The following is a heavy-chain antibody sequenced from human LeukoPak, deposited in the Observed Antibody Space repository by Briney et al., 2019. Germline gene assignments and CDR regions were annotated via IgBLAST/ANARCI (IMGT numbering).Heavy chain of an antibody. J-gene: IGHJ6*03. CDR2: INWNGGST. CDR1: GFTFDDYG. CDR3: ATAIYGGLKGSYYSYMDV. Sequence: GGSLRLSCAASGFTFDDYGMSWVRQAPGKGLEWVSGINWNGGSTGYADSVKGRFTISRDNAKNSLYLQMNSLRAEDTALYYCATAIYGGLKGSYYSYMDVWGKGTTVTVSS. D-gene: IGHD4-23*01. V-gene: IGHV3-20*04.